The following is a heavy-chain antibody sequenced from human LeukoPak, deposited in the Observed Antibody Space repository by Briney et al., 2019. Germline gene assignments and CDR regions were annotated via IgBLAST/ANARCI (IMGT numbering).Heavy chain of an antibody. Sequence: PSETLSLTCTVSGGSISSGGYYWIWIRQPPGKGLEWIGNVFHTGNTNYSPSLRSRVTISLDTSENQFSLSLRSVTAADTAVYYCARATVTYDFWSGYPSYFDSWGQGTLVTVSS. D-gene: IGHD3-3*01. CDR3: ARATVTYDFWSGYPSYFDS. CDR2: VFHTGNT. J-gene: IGHJ4*02. CDR1: GGSISSGGYY. V-gene: IGHV4-61*08.